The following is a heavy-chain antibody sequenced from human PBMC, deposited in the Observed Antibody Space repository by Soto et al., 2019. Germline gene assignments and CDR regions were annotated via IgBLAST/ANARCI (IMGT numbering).Heavy chain of an antibody. Sequence: VGSLRLSCAASGFTFSSYAMSWVRQAPGKGLEWVSAISGSGGSTYYADSVKGRFTISRDNSKNTLYLQMNSLRAEDTAVYYCAKTGYPGIAAAGTIDNCFDPWGQGTLVTVSS. V-gene: IGHV3-23*01. D-gene: IGHD6-13*01. CDR1: GFTFSSYA. J-gene: IGHJ5*02. CDR2: ISGSGGST. CDR3: AKTGYPGIAAAGTIDNCFDP.